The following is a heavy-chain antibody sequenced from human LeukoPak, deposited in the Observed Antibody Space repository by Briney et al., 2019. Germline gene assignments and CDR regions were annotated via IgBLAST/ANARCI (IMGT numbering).Heavy chain of an antibody. CDR1: GLSFSSYA. Sequence: GGSLRLSCAASGLSFSSYAMSWVRQAPGKGLEWVSAVSGSGDSTYYADSAKGRFTISRDSSRNTLYLQMNSLRAEDTAVYYCATLKQWLADLGFDYWGQGTLVTVSS. D-gene: IGHD6-19*01. V-gene: IGHV3-23*01. CDR3: ATLKQWLADLGFDY. J-gene: IGHJ4*02. CDR2: VSGSGDST.